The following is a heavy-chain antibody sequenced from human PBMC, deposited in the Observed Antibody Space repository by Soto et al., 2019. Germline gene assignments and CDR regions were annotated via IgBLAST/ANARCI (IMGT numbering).Heavy chain of an antibody. J-gene: IGHJ4*02. CDR2: IYYSGST. CDR3: ARAYSGYVVYFDY. D-gene: IGHD5-12*01. Sequence: QVQLQESGPGLVKPSETLSLTCTVSGGSVSSGSYYWSWIRQPPGKGLEWSGYIYYSGSTNYNPSLKSRVTISVDTSKNQFSLKLSSVTAADTAVYYCARAYSGYVVYFDYWGQGTLVTVSS. CDR1: GGSVSSGSYY. V-gene: IGHV4-61*01.